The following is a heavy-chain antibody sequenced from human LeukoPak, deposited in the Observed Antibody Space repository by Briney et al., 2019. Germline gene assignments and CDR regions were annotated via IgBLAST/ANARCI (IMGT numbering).Heavy chain of an antibody. V-gene: IGHV4-4*02. Sequence: PSETLSLTCAVSGVSISSSNWWSWVRQPPGKGLEWIGEIYHSGSTNYNPSLKSRVTISVDKSKNQFSLKLSSVTAADTAVYYCARDMRSQSNYFDYWGQGTLVTVSS. D-gene: IGHD3-16*01. J-gene: IGHJ4*02. CDR1: GVSISSSNW. CDR3: ARDMRSQSNYFDY. CDR2: IYHSGST.